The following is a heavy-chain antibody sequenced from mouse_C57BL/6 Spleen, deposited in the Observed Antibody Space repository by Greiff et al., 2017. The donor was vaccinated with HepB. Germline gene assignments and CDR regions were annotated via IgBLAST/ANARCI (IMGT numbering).Heavy chain of an antibody. V-gene: IGHV1-82*01. CDR2: IYPGDGDT. CDR1: GYAFSSSW. J-gene: IGHJ3*01. D-gene: IGHD2-4*01. CDR3: ARGGDYGAWFAY. Sequence: VQLQQSGPELVKPGASVKISCKASGYAFSSSWMNWVKQRPGKGLEWIGRIYPGDGDTNYNGKFKGKATLTADKSSSTAYMQLSSLTSEDSAVYCCARGGDYGAWFAYWGQGTLVTVSA.